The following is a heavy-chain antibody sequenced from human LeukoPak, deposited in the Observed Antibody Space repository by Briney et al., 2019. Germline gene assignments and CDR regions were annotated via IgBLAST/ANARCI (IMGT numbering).Heavy chain of an antibody. CDR2: LYYSGST. D-gene: IGHD3-10*01. CDR1: GGSISSGGYF. CDR3: ATKIRLAHYYGSGWFEELNWFDP. Sequence: SQTLSLTCTVSGGSISSGGYFWSWIRQHPGKGLEWFGYLYYSGSTYYNPSLRSRVTISVDTSKNQFSLKLSSVTAADTSVYYCATKIRLAHYYGSGWFEELNWFDPWGQGTLVTVSS. V-gene: IGHV4-31*03. J-gene: IGHJ5*02.